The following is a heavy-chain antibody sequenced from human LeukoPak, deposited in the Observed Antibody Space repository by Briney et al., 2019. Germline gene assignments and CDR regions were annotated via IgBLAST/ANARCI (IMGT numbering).Heavy chain of an antibody. V-gene: IGHV4-59*08. CDR2: IYYSGST. CDR1: GGSISSYY. J-gene: IGHJ3*02. D-gene: IGHD2-15*01. Sequence: PSETLSLTCTVSGGSISSYYWSWIRQPPGKGLEWIGYIYYSGSTYYNPSLKSRVTISVDTSKNQFSLKLSSVTAADTAVYYCVRATRYCSGGSCYRMPDAFDIWGQGTMVTVSS. CDR3: VRATRYCSGGSCYRMPDAFDI.